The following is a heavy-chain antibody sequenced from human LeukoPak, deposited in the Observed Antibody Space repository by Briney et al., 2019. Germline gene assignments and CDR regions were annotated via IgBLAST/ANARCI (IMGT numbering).Heavy chain of an antibody. CDR2: IYYSGST. D-gene: IGHD3-22*01. CDR3: AGDMGDSSGYYYVYAFDI. CDR1: GGSISSHY. V-gene: IGHV4-59*11. Sequence: SETLSLTCAVSGGSISSHYWSWIRQPPGKGLEWIGYIYYSGSTNYNPSLKSRVTISVDTSKNQFSLKLSSVTAADTAVYYCAGDMGDSSGYYYVYAFDIWGQGTMVTVSS. J-gene: IGHJ3*02.